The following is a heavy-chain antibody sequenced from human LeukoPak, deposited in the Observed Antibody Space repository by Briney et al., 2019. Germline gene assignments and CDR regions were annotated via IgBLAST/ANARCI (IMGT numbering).Heavy chain of an antibody. Sequence: GASVKVSCKASGYTFTGYYTHWVRQAPGQGLEWMGWINPNSGGTNYAQKFQGRVTMTRDTSISTAYMELSRLRSDDTAVYYCARARSGDYLPFDYWGQGTLVTVSS. CDR2: INPNSGGT. CDR1: GYTFTGYY. J-gene: IGHJ4*02. CDR3: ARARSGDYLPFDY. D-gene: IGHD2/OR15-2a*01. V-gene: IGHV1-2*02.